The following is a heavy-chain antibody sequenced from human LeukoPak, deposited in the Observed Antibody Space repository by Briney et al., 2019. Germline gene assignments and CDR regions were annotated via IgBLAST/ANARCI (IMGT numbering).Heavy chain of an antibody. CDR2: INPNSGGT. Sequence: ASVKVSSKASGYTFTGYYMHWVRQAPGQGLEWMGWINPNSGGTNYAQKFQGRVTMTRDTSISTAYMELSRLRSDDTAVYYCARTYSSSWGYFDYWGQGTLVTVSS. J-gene: IGHJ4*02. CDR3: ARTYSSSWGYFDY. D-gene: IGHD6-13*01. V-gene: IGHV1-2*02. CDR1: GYTFTGYY.